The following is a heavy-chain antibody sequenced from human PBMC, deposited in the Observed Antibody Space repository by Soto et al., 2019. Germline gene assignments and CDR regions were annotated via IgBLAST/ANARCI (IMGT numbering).Heavy chain of an antibody. CDR2: IRQDGSQK. CDR3: ARGGYCSSTSCSLFDY. V-gene: IGHV3-7*01. D-gene: IGHD2-2*03. J-gene: IGHJ4*02. CDR1: RFTFSTYW. Sequence: GGSLRLSCAASRFTFSTYWMSWVRQAPGKGLEWVANIRQDGSQKYYVDSVKGRFTISRDNAKNSLYLQMNSLRADDTAVYYCARGGYCSSTSCSLFDYWGQGTLVTVSS.